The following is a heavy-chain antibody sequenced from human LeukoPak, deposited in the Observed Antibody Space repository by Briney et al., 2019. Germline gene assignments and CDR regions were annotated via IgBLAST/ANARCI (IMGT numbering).Heavy chain of an antibody. CDR3: ARGYYCSSSSCYMSFDY. Sequence: SQTLSLTCAISGDSVSSNSAAWNWIRQPPSGGLEWLGRTYYTSKWYNDYAPSVKGRITTNPDTSKNQFSLQLNSVTPEDTAVYYCARGYYCSSSSCYMSFDYWGQGTLVTVSS. CDR1: GDSVSSNSAA. CDR2: TYYTSKWYN. J-gene: IGHJ4*02. V-gene: IGHV6-1*01. D-gene: IGHD2-2*02.